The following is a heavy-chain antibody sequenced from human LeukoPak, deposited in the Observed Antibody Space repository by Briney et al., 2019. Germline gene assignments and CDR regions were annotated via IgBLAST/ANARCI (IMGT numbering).Heavy chain of an antibody. CDR1: GGTFSSYA. D-gene: IGHD5-24*01. Sequence: ASVKLSCTASGGTFSSYAISWVRQAPGQGLEWMGRIIPILGIANYEQKFQGRVTITADTSTSTAYMELSSLRSEDTAVYYCARVDGSDAFDIWGQGTMVTVSS. J-gene: IGHJ3*02. CDR3: ARVDGSDAFDI. CDR2: IIPILGIA. V-gene: IGHV1-69*04.